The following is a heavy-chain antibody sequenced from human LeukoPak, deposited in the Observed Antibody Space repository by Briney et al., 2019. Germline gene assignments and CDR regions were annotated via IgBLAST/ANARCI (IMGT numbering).Heavy chain of an antibody. CDR2: ISGGGGST. V-gene: IGHV3-23*01. CDR3: AKGKRYCSGGSCYYGYYYYMDV. Sequence: GGSLRLSCAASGFTFSSYAMSWVRQAPGKGLEWVSAISGGGGSTYYADSVKGRFTISRDNSKNTLYLRMNSLRAEDTAVYYCAKGKRYCSGGSCYYGYYYYMDVWGKGTTVTVSS. J-gene: IGHJ6*03. CDR1: GFTFSSYA. D-gene: IGHD2-15*01.